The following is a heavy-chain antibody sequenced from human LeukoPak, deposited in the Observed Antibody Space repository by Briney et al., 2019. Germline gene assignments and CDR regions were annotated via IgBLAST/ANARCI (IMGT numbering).Heavy chain of an antibody. Sequence: GGSLRLSCAASGFTFDDYAMHWVRQAPGKGLEWVSGISWNSGSIVYADSVKGRFTISRDNAKNSLYLQMNSLRAEDMALYYCAKDSKWELLNGVAFDIWGQGTMVTVSS. CDR1: GFTFDDYA. D-gene: IGHD1-26*01. CDR2: ISWNSGSI. J-gene: IGHJ3*02. V-gene: IGHV3-9*03. CDR3: AKDSKWELLNGVAFDI.